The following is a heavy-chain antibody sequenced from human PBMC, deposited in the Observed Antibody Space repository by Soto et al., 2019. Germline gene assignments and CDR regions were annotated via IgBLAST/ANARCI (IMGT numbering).Heavy chain of an antibody. V-gene: IGHV3-23*01. CDR1: GFTFTTYA. Sequence: EVQLLESGGGLVQPGGSLRLSCAASGFTFTTYAMTWVRQAPGKGLEWLSAINTAGTTYYADSVKGRFTISRDNAKNTLYLQMYGLRVEDTAVYYCAKDWYEDSWGQGTLVTVSS. J-gene: IGHJ4*02. CDR3: AKDWYEDS. D-gene: IGHD6-13*01. CDR2: INTAGTT.